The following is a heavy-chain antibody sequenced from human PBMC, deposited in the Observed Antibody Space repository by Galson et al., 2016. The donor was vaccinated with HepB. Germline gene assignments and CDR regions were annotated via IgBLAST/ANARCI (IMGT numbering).Heavy chain of an antibody. D-gene: IGHD1-26*01. V-gene: IGHV3-7*03. CDR3: ARECRGWCVVGGGTTYKHDLDV. Sequence: SLRLSCAVSGFGFSDYWMTWVRQAPGKGLEWVANINQDGSEKNSVDSMKGRFTISRDNAKNSMYLQMNTLRAEDTAVYYCARECRGWCVVGGGTTYKHDLDVWGQGTTVTASS. CDR1: GFGFSDYW. CDR2: INQDGSEK. J-gene: IGHJ6*02.